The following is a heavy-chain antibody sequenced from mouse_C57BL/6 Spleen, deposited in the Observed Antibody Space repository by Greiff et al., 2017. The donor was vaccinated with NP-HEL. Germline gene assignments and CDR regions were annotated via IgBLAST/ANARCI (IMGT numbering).Heavy chain of an antibody. V-gene: IGHV1-54*01. Sequence: QVQLKESGAELVRPGTSVKVSCKASGYAFTNYLIEWVKQRPGQGLEWIGVINPGSGGTNYNEKFKGKATLTADKSSSTAYMQLSSLTSEDSAVYFCARRWLLRGYYFDYWGQGTTLTVSS. D-gene: IGHD2-3*01. CDR2: INPGSGGT. J-gene: IGHJ2*01. CDR3: ARRWLLRGYYFDY. CDR1: GYAFTNYL.